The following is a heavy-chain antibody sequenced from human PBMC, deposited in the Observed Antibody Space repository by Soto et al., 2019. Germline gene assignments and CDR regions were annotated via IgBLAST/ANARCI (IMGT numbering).Heavy chain of an antibody. J-gene: IGHJ4*02. D-gene: IGHD6-13*01. CDR1: GYTFTSYA. V-gene: IGHV1-18*01. CDR3: ARDAAAGPTAY. Sequence: QVQLVQSGAEVKKPGASVKVSCKASGYTFTSYAISWVRQAPGQGLEWMGWISAYNGNTNYAQNFQARVTMTTDTSTTTAYMERRSLRSDDTAVYYWARDAAAGPTAYWGQGPRVPVSS. CDR2: ISAYNGNT.